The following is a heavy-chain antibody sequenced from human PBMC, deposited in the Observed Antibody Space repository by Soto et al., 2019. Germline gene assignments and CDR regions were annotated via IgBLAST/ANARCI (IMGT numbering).Heavy chain of an antibody. D-gene: IGHD4-17*01. CDR1: GFTFSSYA. J-gene: IGHJ4*02. CDR2: ISGSGGST. Sequence: GGSLRLSCAASGFTFSSYAMSWVRQAPGKGLEWVSAISGSGGSTYYADSVKGRFTISRDNSKNTLYLQMNSLRAEDTAVYYCAKTPTVTTIFLLDYWGQGTLVTVSS. CDR3: AKTPTVTTIFLLDY. V-gene: IGHV3-23*01.